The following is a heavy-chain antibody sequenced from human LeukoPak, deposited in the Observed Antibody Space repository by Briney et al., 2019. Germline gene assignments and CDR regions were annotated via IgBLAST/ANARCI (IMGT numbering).Heavy chain of an antibody. V-gene: IGHV3-30*02. Sequence: GGSLRLSCAASGFTFSSYGMHWVRQAPGKELEWVAFIRYDGSNKYYADSVKGRFTISRDNSKNTLYLQMNSLRAEDTAVYYCAKDRLLWFGEALDYWGQGTLVTVSS. CDR2: IRYDGSNK. D-gene: IGHD3-10*01. CDR3: AKDRLLWFGEALDY. J-gene: IGHJ4*02. CDR1: GFTFSSYG.